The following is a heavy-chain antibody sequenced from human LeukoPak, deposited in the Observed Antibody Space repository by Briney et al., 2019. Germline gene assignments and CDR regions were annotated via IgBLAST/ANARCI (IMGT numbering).Heavy chain of an antibody. D-gene: IGHD3-3*01. CDR1: GFTVSSNY. J-gene: IGHJ4*02. Sequence: GGSLKLSCAASGFTVSSNYMNWVHQAPGKGLEWVSIIYSGGSTYYADSVKGRFTISRDNSKDTLYLQMNSLRADDTAVYYCARSARLMKGVVEVTALDDWGQGTLVTVSS. CDR3: ARSARLMKGVVEVTALDD. V-gene: IGHV3-66*01. CDR2: IYSGGST.